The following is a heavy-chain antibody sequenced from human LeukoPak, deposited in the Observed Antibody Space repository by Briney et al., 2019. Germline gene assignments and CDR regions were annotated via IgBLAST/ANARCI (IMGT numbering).Heavy chain of an antibody. CDR1: GFTFSRYA. D-gene: IGHD3-10*01. CDR2: ISYDGSNK. Sequence: PGGSLRLSCAASGFTFSRYAMHWVRQAPGKGLEWVAVISYDGSNKYYADSVKGRFTTSRDNSENTLYLQMNSLTAEDTAVYFCARVGYYSSGPFSYFDYWGQGTLVTVSS. J-gene: IGHJ4*02. CDR3: ARVGYYSSGPFSYFDY. V-gene: IGHV3-30-3*01.